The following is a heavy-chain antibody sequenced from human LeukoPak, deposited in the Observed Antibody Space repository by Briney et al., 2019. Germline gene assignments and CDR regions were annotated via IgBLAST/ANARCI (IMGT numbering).Heavy chain of an antibody. D-gene: IGHD3-3*01. Sequence: GGSLRLSCAARGFTVSTNYMTWVRQAPGKGLEWVSVIYSGGSTYYANSVKGRFTISRDNSKNTLYLQMNSLRAQDTAVYYCARSSSSWSGFDYWGQGTLVTVSS. CDR1: GFTVSTNY. CDR3: ARSSSSWSGFDY. J-gene: IGHJ4*02. CDR2: IYSGGST. V-gene: IGHV3-53*01.